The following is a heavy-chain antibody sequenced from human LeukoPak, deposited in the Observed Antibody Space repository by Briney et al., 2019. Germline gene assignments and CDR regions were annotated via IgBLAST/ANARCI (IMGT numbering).Heavy chain of an antibody. D-gene: IGHD6-19*01. V-gene: IGHV4-4*07. Sequence: SETLSLTCTVSGGSISPYYWSFIRQPAGKGLEWIGRISTSGSSKYNPSLESRVTISVDTSKNQFSLKLSSVTAADTAVYYCARISSGWYGWFDPWGQGTLVTVSS. J-gene: IGHJ5*02. CDR1: GGSISPYY. CDR3: ARISSGWYGWFDP. CDR2: ISTSGSS.